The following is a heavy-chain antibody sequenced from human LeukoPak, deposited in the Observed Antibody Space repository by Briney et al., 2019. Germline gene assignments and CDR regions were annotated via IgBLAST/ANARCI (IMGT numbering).Heavy chain of an antibody. D-gene: IGHD3-3*01. Sequence: ASVTVSCKGSGYSFTSYVLNWVRQATGQGLEWMGCMNFNCVNTGYAQKYQGRVTMTRNTSISTAYMELSSLRSEDTAVDYSARKNYGFWSGSANFDYWGQGTLVTVSS. CDR2: MNFNCVNT. J-gene: IGHJ4*02. CDR3: ARKNYGFWSGSANFDY. CDR1: GYSFTSYV. V-gene: IGHV1-8*01.